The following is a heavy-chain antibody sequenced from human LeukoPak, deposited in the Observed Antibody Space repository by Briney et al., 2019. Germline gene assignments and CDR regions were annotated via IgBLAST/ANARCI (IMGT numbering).Heavy chain of an antibody. V-gene: IGHV3-21*01. Sequence: GGSLRVSCAASGFTFSSYSMNWVRQAPGKGLEWVSSISSSSSYIYDAASVQFRFSISSDNAKNSLYLQMNSLRAEDTAVYYCARERDASDAFDIWGQGTMVTVSS. CDR3: ARERDASDAFDI. CDR2: ISSSSSYI. CDR1: GFTFSSYS. D-gene: IGHD5-24*01. J-gene: IGHJ3*02.